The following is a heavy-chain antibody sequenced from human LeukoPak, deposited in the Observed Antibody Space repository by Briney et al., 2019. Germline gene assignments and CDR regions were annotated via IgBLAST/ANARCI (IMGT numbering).Heavy chain of an antibody. J-gene: IGHJ4*02. CDR2: ISGSGGST. Sequence: GGTLRLSCAVSGFTFSSDAMSWVRQAPGPGLEWVSAISGSGGSTYYEDCVKGRFTISRDNSKNTLYLQMNSLRADDTAVYYCAKDASGYDFEGDFDYWGQGTLVTVSS. CDR3: AKDASGYDFEGDFDY. CDR1: GFTFSSDA. D-gene: IGHD5-12*01. V-gene: IGHV3-23*01.